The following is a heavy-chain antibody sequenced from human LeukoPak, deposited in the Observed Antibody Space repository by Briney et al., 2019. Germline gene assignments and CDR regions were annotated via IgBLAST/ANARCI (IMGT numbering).Heavy chain of an antibody. CDR2: ITSSSGYI. CDR1: GFTFSSYE. J-gene: IGHJ4*02. Sequence: PGGSLRLSCAASGFTFSSYEMNWVRQAPGKGLEWVSSITSSSGYIYYADSMKGRFTTSRDNAKNSLYLQMNSLRAEDTAVYYCARSDDYGDYLVDYWGEGTLVTVSS. CDR3: ARSDDYGDYLVDY. V-gene: IGHV3-21*01. D-gene: IGHD4-17*01.